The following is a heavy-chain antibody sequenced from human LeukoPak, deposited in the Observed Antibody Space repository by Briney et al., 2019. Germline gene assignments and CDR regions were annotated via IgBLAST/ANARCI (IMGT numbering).Heavy chain of an antibody. CDR2: ISSSSSYI. CDR3: AREHGIAAAGTNWDFQH. D-gene: IGHD6-13*01. J-gene: IGHJ1*01. Sequence: GGSPRLSCAASGFTFSSYSMNWVRQAPGKGLEWVSSISSSSSYIYYADSVKGRFTISRDNAKNSLYLQMNSLRAEDTAVYYCAREHGIAAAGTNWDFQHWGQGTLVTVSS. V-gene: IGHV3-21*01. CDR1: GFTFSSYS.